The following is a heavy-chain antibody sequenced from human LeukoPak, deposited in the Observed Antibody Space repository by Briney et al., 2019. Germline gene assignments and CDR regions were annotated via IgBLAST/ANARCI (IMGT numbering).Heavy chain of an antibody. J-gene: IGHJ6*02. V-gene: IGHV3-53*01. D-gene: IGHD6-13*01. Sequence: GGSLRLSCAASGFTVSSNYMSWVRQAPGKGLEWVSVIYSGGSTYYADSVKGRFTISRDNSKNTLYLQMNSLRAEDTAVYYCARDRIAAAGVHMDVWGQGTTVTVSS. CDR1: GFTVSSNY. CDR3: ARDRIAAAGVHMDV. CDR2: IYSGGST.